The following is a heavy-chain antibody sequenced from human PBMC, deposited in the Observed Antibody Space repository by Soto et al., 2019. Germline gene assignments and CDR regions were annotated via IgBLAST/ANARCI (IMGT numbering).Heavy chain of an antibody. V-gene: IGHV4-61*01. CDR3: ARVNRDYDFWSGLSWHYYYYGMDV. J-gene: IGHJ6*02. CDR1: GGSVSSGSYY. D-gene: IGHD3-3*01. Sequence: SETLSLTCTVSGGSVSSGSYYWSWIRQPPGKGLEWIGYIYYSGSTNYNPSLKGRVTISVDTSKNQFSLKVSSVTAAETAVYYCARVNRDYDFWSGLSWHYYYYGMDVWGQGTTVTVSS. CDR2: IYYSGST.